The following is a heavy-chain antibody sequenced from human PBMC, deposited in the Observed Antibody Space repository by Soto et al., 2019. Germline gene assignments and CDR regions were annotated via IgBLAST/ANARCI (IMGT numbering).Heavy chain of an antibody. CDR2: IYYSGST. V-gene: IGHV4-59*08. D-gene: IGHD3-16*02. CDR1: GGSTSSYY. J-gene: IGHJ6*03. CDR3: ARLYEDRDPDLGELSLYRKPNYYYYYMDV. Sequence: SETLSLTCTVSGGSTSSYYWSWIRQPPGKGLEWIGYIYYSGSTNYNPSLKSRVTISVDTSKNQFSLKLSSVTAADTAVYYCARLYEDRDPDLGELSLYRKPNYYYYYMDVWGKGTTVTVSS.